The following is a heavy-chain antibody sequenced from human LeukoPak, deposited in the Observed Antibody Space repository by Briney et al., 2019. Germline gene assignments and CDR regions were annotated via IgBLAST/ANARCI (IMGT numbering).Heavy chain of an antibody. CDR3: ARKCYGDYDDAFDI. CDR1: GFTFSSYW. V-gene: IGHV3-74*01. Sequence: GGSLRLSCAASGFTFSSYWMHWVRHAPGKGLVWVSRINSDGSSTIYADSVKGRFTISRDNAKNTLYLQMNSLRAEDTAVYYCARKCYGDYDDAFDIWGQGTMVTVSS. J-gene: IGHJ3*02. D-gene: IGHD4-17*01. CDR2: INSDGSST.